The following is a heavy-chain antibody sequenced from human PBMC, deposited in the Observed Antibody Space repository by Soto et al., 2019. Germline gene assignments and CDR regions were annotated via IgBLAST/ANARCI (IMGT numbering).Heavy chain of an antibody. CDR2: IYHSGTT. V-gene: IGHV4-4*01. Sequence: PPETRSLTCPVSGASIGTGGCSWLWVRQTPEKGLEWIGEIYHSGTTNYHPSLKSRVTISQDKSKNQFSLNLTSVAAADTAVYSCVRMSVVGYFDYWGRGSLVT. D-gene: IGHD3-22*01. CDR3: VRMSVVGYFDY. J-gene: IGHJ4*02. CDR1: GASIGTGGCS.